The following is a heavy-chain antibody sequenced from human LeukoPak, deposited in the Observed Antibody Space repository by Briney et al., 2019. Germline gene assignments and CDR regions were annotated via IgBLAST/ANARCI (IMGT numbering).Heavy chain of an antibody. V-gene: IGHV4-39*01. J-gene: IGHJ6*03. CDR3: ASTNSYDYFYMDV. D-gene: IGHD1-1*01. CDR2: IYYSGST. CDR1: GGSISSSSYY. Sequence: SETLSLTCTVSGGSISSSSYYWGWIRQPTGKGLEWIGSIYYSGSTYYNPSLKSRVTISVDTSKKQFSLKLSSVTAADTAVYYCASTNSYDYFYMDVWGKGTTVTVSS.